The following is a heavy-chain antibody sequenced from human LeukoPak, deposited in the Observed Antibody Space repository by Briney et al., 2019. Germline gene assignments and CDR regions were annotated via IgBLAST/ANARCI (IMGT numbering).Heavy chain of an antibody. CDR3: ARRSDTTKAFDI. J-gene: IGHJ3*02. V-gene: IGHV5-51*01. Sequence: MGIIHPDDSDTRYSPSFQGQATISADKSISTAYLQWSSLKASDTAMYYCARRSDTTKAFDIWGQGTMVTVSS. CDR2: IHPDDSDT. D-gene: IGHD5-18*01.